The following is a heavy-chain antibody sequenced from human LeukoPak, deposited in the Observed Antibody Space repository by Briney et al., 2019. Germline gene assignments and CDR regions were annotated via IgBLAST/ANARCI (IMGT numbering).Heavy chain of an antibody. CDR2: ISYDGSNK. D-gene: IGHD4-17*01. J-gene: IGHJ4*02. CDR1: GCTFSSYA. Sequence: GGSLRLSCAASGCTFSSYAMHWVRQAPGKGLEWVAVISYDGSNKYYADSVKGRFTISRDNSKNTLYLQMNSLRAEDTAVYYCAKDLTVTTLVYFDYWGQGTLVTVSS. CDR3: AKDLTVTTLVYFDY. V-gene: IGHV3-30-3*01.